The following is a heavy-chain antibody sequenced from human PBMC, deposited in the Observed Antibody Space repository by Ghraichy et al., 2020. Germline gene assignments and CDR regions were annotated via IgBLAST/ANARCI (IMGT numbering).Heavy chain of an antibody. CDR1: GFTFSNHG. CDR2: ASGGHGGA. CDR3: AKGGGGYSPFDY. Sequence: GESLNISCAASGFTFSNHGMTWVRQAPGKGLEWVSTASGGHGGADYAESVKGRFTISRDNYENTLYLQMNSLRVEDTAIYYCAKGGGGYSPFDYWGQGALVAVSS. J-gene: IGHJ4*02. V-gene: IGHV3-23*01. D-gene: IGHD5-12*01.